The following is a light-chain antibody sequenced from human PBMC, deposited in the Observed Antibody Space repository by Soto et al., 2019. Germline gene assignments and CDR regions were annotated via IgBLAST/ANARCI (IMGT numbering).Light chain of an antibody. CDR2: AAS. J-gene: IGKJ1*01. CDR1: QSVSSN. CDR3: QQYNNAPKT. V-gene: IGKV3-15*01. Sequence: EIVMTQSPATLSVSLGDRATLSCRASQSVSSNLAWYQQKPGKVPRLLIYAASTMHPGLPSRFSGSGSGTEFTLTISILQPEDVAIYYCQQYNNAPKTFGQGTKVEIK.